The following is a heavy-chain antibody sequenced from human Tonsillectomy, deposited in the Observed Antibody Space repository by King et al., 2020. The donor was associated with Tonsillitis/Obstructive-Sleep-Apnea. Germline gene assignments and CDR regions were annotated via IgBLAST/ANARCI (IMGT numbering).Heavy chain of an antibody. Sequence: VTLKESGPVLVKPTETLTLTCTVSGFSLSNARMGVSWIRQPPGKALEWLAHLFSNDEKSYSTSLKSRLPISKDTSKSQVVLTMTNMDPLDTATYFCARILAEAVGLMGPRDYFDYWGQGTLVTVSS. V-gene: IGHV2-26*01. CDR3: ARILAEAVGLMGPRDYFDY. J-gene: IGHJ4*02. D-gene: IGHD6-19*01. CDR1: GFSLSNARMG. CDR2: LFSNDEK.